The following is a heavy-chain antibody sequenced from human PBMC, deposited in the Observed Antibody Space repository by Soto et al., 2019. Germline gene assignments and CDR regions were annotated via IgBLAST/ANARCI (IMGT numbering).Heavy chain of an antibody. CDR3: ARGRRWLVPSYFDL. CDR2: INHSGST. Sequence: SETLSLTFAVYGGSFSGYYWSWIRQPPGKGLEWIGEINHSGSTNYNPSLKSRVTISVDTSKNQFSLKLSSVTAADTAVYYCARGRRWLVPSYFDLWGRGTLVTVSS. D-gene: IGHD6-19*01. J-gene: IGHJ2*01. V-gene: IGHV4-34*01. CDR1: GGSFSGYY.